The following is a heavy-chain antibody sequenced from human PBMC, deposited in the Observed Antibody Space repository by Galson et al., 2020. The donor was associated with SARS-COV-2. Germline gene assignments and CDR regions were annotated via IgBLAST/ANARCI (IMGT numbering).Heavy chain of an antibody. Sequence: GGSLRLSCSASGFTFSSYEMNWVRQAPGKGLEWVSYISSSGITIYYADSVKGRFTISRDNAKNSLYLQMNSLRAEDTAVYYCAREGYGAAAGTLWYYYYSFMDVWGKGTPVTVSS. CDR3: AREGYGAAAGTLWYYYYSFMDV. CDR2: ISSSGITI. V-gene: IGHV3-48*03. D-gene: IGHD6-13*01. J-gene: IGHJ6*03. CDR1: GFTFSSYE.